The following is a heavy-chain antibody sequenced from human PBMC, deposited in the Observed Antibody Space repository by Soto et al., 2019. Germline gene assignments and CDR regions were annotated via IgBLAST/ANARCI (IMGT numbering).Heavy chain of an antibody. V-gene: IGHV5-51*01. D-gene: IGHD2-15*01. J-gene: IGHJ5*02. CDR1: ENTFSTHW. CDR3: ARSRGGGTNLWLDP. CDR2: IYPDDSDA. Sequence: GESLKISCKGSENTFSTHWIAWVRQLPGKGLEFMGIIYPDDSDARYSPSFQGQVTISADKSITTAYLQWSSLKASDSAMYYCARSRGGGTNLWLDPWGQGTQVTVSS.